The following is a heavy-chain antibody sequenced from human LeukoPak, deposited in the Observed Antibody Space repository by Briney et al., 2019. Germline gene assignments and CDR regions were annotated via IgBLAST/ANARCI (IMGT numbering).Heavy chain of an antibody. CDR3: ARATMVRGVIMKYFDY. V-gene: IGHV1-2*02. J-gene: IGHJ4*02. CDR1: GYTFTGYY. D-gene: IGHD3-10*01. Sequence: ASVKVSCKASGYTFTGYYMHWVRQAPGRGLEWMGWINPNSGGTNYAQKFQGRVTMTRDTSISTAYMELSRLRSDDTAVYYCARATMVRGVIMKYFDYWGQGTLVTVSS. CDR2: INPNSGGT.